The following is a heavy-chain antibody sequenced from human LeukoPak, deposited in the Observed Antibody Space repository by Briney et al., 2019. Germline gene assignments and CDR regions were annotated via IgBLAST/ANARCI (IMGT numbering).Heavy chain of an antibody. CDR1: GGSISSDY. Sequence: SETLSLTCTVPGGSISSDYWNWIRQPAGKGLEWIGRIYSNGNTDYSPSLKSRVTISVDTSKNQFSLKLSSVTAADTAMYYCARVSGYDWESFYDYWGQGSLVTVSS. V-gene: IGHV4-4*07. J-gene: IGHJ4*02. D-gene: IGHD5-12*01. CDR3: ARVSGYDWESFYDY. CDR2: IYSNGNT.